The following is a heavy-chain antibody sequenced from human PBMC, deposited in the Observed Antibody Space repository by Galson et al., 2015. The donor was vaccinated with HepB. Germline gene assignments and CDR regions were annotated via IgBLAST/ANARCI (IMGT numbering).Heavy chain of an antibody. CDR2: ISYDGSNK. CDR3: ARDPFSAVVVRGYYYYGMDV. D-gene: IGHD2-15*01. CDR1: GFTFSSYA. Sequence: SLRLSCAASGFTFSSYAMHWVRQAPGKGLEWVAVISYDGSNKYYADSVKGRFTISRDNSKNTLYLQMNSLRAEDTAVYYCARDPFSAVVVRGYYYYGMDVWGQGTTVTVSS. J-gene: IGHJ6*02. V-gene: IGHV3-30*04.